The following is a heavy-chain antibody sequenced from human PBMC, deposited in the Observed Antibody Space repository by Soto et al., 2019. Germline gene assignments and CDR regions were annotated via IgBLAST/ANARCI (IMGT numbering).Heavy chain of an antibody. CDR1: GGSISSGGYY. V-gene: IGHV4-31*03. CDR2: IYYSGST. CDR3: AKRNAYYFDY. Sequence: QVQLQESGPGLVKPSQTLSLTCTVSGGSISSGGYYWSWIRQHPGKGLEWIGYIYYSGSTYYNTHLKNRVTISVDTSKNQFSMKLSSVTAADTAVYYCAKRNAYYFDYWGQGTLVTVSS. J-gene: IGHJ4*02.